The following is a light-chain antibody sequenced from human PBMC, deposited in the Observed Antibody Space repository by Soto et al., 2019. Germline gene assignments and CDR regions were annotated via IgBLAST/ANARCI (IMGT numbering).Light chain of an antibody. CDR2: GAS. V-gene: IGKV3-15*01. J-gene: IGKJ4*01. Sequence: EIVMTQSPATLSVSPGERATLSCRASQSVSSNLAWYQQKPGQAPRLLIYGASTRATGIPARFSGSGSGTEFTLTFSSLQSEDFAVDYCQQYNNWPVSFGGGTKVDIK. CDR3: QQYNNWPVS. CDR1: QSVSSN.